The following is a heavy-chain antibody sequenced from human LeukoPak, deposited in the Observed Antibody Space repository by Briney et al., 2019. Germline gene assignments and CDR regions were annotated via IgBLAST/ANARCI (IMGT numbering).Heavy chain of an antibody. CDR3: AREYSSSSGGGWFDP. CDR1: GGSISSGTYS. J-gene: IGHJ5*02. V-gene: IGHV4-30-2*01. CDR2: IYHSGRT. D-gene: IGHD6-6*01. Sequence: PSETLSLTCAVSGGSISSGTYSWSWIRQPPGKGLEWIGYIYHSGRTYYNPSLKGRVTISVDRSKNQFSLKLSSVTAADTAVYYCAREYSSSSGGGWFDPWGQGTLVTVSS.